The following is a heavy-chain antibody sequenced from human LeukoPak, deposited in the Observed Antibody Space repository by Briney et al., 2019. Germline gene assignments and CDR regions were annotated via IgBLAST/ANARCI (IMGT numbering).Heavy chain of an antibody. J-gene: IGHJ2*01. D-gene: IGHD3-22*01. CDR3: ARHSRYYYDSSDYPTSSWYFDL. CDR2: IPYDGSNK. Sequence: GGSLRLSCAASGFTFSSYGFHWVRQAPGKGLEWVAFIPYDGSNKYYADSVKGRFTLSRDNSKSTLYLQMHSLRAEDTAVYYCARHSRYYYDSSDYPTSSWYFDLWGRGTLVTVSS. CDR1: GFTFSSYG. V-gene: IGHV3-30*02.